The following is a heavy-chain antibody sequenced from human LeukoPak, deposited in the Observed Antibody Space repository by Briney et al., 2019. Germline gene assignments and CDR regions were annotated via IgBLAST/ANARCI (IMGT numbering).Heavy chain of an antibody. D-gene: IGHD1-26*01. CDR1: GFTFRDYA. V-gene: IGHV3-49*04. J-gene: IGHJ4*02. CDR2: IRSKAYGGTT. CDR3: TRDEGGSVDY. Sequence: GGSLRLSRTASGFTFRDYAMSWVRQAPGKGLEWVGFIRSKAYGGTTEYAASVKGRFTISRDDSKSIAYLQMNSLKTEDTAVYYCTRDEGGSVDYWGQGTLVTVSS.